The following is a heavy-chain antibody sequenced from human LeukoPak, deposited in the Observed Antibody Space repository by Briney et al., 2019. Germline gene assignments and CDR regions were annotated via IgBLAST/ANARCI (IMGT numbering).Heavy chain of an antibody. V-gene: IGHV4-59*01. CDR2: IYYSGST. CDR3: ARASNYYDSSGYYYFSFDY. D-gene: IGHD3-22*01. J-gene: IGHJ4*02. Sequence: PSETLSLTCTVSGGSISSYYWSWIRQPPGKGLEWIGYIYYSGSTNYNPSLKSRVTISVDTSKNQFSLKLSPVTAADTAVYYCARASNYYDSSGYYYFSFDYWGQGTLVTVSS. CDR1: GGSISSYY.